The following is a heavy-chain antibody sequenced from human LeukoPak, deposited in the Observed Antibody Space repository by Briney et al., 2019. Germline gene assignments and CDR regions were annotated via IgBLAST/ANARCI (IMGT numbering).Heavy chain of an antibody. Sequence: PSETLSLTCNVSGGSISGYHWSWIRQPPGKGLEWLGYIYYSGSSNYNPSLKSRVTMSADTSKNQFSLKLSSVTTADTAVYYCARVGSIAARPGGDYWGQGTLVTVSS. J-gene: IGHJ4*02. CDR2: IYYSGSS. V-gene: IGHV4-59*01. CDR1: GGSISGYH. D-gene: IGHD6-6*01. CDR3: ARVGSIAARPGGDY.